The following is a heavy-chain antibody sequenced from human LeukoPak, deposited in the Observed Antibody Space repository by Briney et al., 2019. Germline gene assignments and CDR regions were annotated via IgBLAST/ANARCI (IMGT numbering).Heavy chain of an antibody. V-gene: IGHV3-66*01. D-gene: IGHD3-22*01. CDR3: ARNPPPDDSSGYLDY. J-gene: IGHJ4*02. Sequence: PGGSLRLSCAASGFSVSNNYMSWVRQAPGKGLEWVSVIYSGGSTFYADSVKGRSTISRDNSKNTLYLQMNSLRAEDTAVYYCARNPPPDDSSGYLDYWGQGALVTVSS. CDR2: IYSGGST. CDR1: GFSVSNNY.